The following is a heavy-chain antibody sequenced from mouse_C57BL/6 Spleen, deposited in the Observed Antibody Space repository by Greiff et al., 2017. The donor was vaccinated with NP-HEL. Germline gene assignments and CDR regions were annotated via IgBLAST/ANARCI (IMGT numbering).Heavy chain of an antibody. J-gene: IGHJ2*01. CDR2: ISSGSSTI. V-gene: IGHV5-17*01. CDR3: ATNYYGSSGYFDY. CDR1: GFTFSDYG. D-gene: IGHD1-1*01. Sequence: VQLKESGGGLVKPGGSLKLSCAASGFTFSDYGMHWVRQAPEKGLEWVAYISSGSSTIYYADTVKGRFTISRDNAKNTLFLQMTSLRSEDTAMYYCATNYYGSSGYFDYWGQGTTLTVSS.